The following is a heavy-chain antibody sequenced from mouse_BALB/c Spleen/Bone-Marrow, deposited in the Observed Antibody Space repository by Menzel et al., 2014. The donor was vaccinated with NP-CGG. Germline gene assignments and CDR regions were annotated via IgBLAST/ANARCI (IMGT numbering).Heavy chain of an antibody. D-gene: IGHD2-4*01. CDR2: ISYSGST. CDR3: ARSSSYDYDVGFAY. Sequence: EVQRVESGPGLVKPSQSLSLTCIVTGYSITRDYAWNWIRQFPGNKLEWMGYISYSGSTTYNPSLESRISITRDTSKNQSFLQLNSVTTEDTATYYCARSSSYDYDVGFAYWGQGTLVTVSA. CDR1: GYSITRDYA. V-gene: IGHV3-2*02. J-gene: IGHJ3*01.